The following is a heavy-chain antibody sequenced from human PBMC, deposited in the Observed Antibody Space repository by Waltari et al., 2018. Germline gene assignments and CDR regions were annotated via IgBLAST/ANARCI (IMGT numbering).Heavy chain of an antibody. V-gene: IGHV4-34*01. CDR1: GGSFSGYY. CDR3: ARVDCSSTSCYPARNYYYGMDV. CDR2: INHSGST. Sequence: QVQLQQWGAGLLKPSETLSLTCAVYGGSFSGYYWSWIRQPPGKGLEWIGEINHSGSTNYNPSLKSRVTISVDTSKNQFSRKLSSVTAADTAVYYCARVDCSSTSCYPARNYYYGMDVWGQGTTVTVSS. J-gene: IGHJ6*02. D-gene: IGHD2-2*01.